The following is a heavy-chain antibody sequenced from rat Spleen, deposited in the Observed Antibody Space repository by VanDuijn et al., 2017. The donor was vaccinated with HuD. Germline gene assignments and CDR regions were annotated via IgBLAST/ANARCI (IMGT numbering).Heavy chain of an antibody. CDR3: ARATWDDFDY. CDR1: DYSITSSYR. J-gene: IGHJ2*01. CDR2: INSAGST. V-gene: IGHV3-3*01. D-gene: IGHD3-1*01. Sequence: EVQLQESGPGLVKPSQSLSLTCSVTDYSITSSYRWTWIRKFPGNKLEWMAYINSAGSTVYNPSLTSRISITRDTSRNQFFLHLNSVNTEDTATYYCARATWDDFDYWGQGVMVTVSS.